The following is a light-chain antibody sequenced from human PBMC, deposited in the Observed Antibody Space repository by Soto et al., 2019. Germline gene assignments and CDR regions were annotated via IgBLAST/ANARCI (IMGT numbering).Light chain of an antibody. Sequence: QSALTQPASVSGSPGQSIAISCTGTTSDVGGYNYVSWYQQYPGKAPKFMIYEVSNRPSGVSNRFSDSKSGNTASLTISGLQAEDEADYYCSSFTSSSTWVFGGGTKLTVL. V-gene: IGLV2-14*01. CDR1: TSDVGGYNY. CDR3: SSFTSSSTWV. J-gene: IGLJ3*02. CDR2: EVS.